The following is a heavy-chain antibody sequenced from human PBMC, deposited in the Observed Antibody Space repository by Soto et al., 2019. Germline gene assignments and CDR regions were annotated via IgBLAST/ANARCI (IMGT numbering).Heavy chain of an antibody. J-gene: IGHJ4*02. CDR1: GFTFSSYG. V-gene: IGHV3-30*18. CDR3: AEGPSPVLQLWFWFDY. Sequence: PGGSLRLSCAASGFTFSSYGMHWVRQAPGKGLEWVAVISYDGSNKYYADSVKGRFTISRDNSKNTLYLQMNSLRAEDTAVYYCAEGPSPVLQLWFWFDYWGQGT. CDR2: ISYDGSNK. D-gene: IGHD5-18*01.